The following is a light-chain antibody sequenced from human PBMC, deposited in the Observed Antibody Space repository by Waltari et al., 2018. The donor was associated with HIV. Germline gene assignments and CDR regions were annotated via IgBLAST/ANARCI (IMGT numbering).Light chain of an antibody. V-gene: IGLV1-44*01. CDR1: SSNIGSNT. Sequence: QSVLTQPPSASGTPGQRVTISCSGSSSNIGSNTVNWYQQLPGTAPKLLIYSNNQRPSGVPARLSGSKSGTSASLAISGLQSEEDADYYCAAWDDSLNGLYWVFGGGTKLTVL. J-gene: IGLJ3*02. CDR3: AAWDDSLNGLYWV. CDR2: SNN.